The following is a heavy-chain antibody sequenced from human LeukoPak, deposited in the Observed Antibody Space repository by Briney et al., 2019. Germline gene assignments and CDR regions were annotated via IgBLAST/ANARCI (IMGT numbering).Heavy chain of an antibody. V-gene: IGHV1-2*06. CDR3: ARMDIVVVVAATRYYYYRDV. CDR1: GYTFTGYY. D-gene: IGHD2-15*01. CDR2: INPNSGGT. Sequence: ASVKVSCKASGYTFTGYYMHWVRQAPGQGLEWMGRINPNSGGTNYAQKFQGRVTMTRDTSISTAYMELSRLRSDDTAVYYCARMDIVVVVAATRYYYYRDVWGKGTTVTVSS. J-gene: IGHJ6*03.